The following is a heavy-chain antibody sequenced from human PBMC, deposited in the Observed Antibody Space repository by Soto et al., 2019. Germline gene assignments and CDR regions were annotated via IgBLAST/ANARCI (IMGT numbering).Heavy chain of an antibody. Sequence: QVQLQESGPGLLKPSETLSLTCTVSGDSVSNGYFYWSWIRQPPGKGLEWIGNIYYSGSTTYNPSLKSRVTISLDKSKHQSSRRLSSVTAADTAVYSCARDVWAHSGIVRVTGTFDIWGQGTLVSVSS. CDR2: IYYSGST. D-gene: IGHD1-26*01. CDR3: ARDVWAHSGIVRVTGTFDI. J-gene: IGHJ3*02. V-gene: IGHV4-61*01. CDR1: GDSVSNGYFY.